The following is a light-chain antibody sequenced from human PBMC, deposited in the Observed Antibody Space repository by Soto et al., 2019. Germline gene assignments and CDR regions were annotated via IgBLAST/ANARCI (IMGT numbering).Light chain of an antibody. Sequence: EIVMTQSPATLSVSPGERVTLSCRASQSVSVDLAWYQQRPGQAPRLLIYSASTRATGIPVRFSGSGSGTEFSLTISSLQSEDFAFYYCQQYNNWPPWTFGQGTKVDIK. J-gene: IGKJ1*01. CDR3: QQYNNWPPWT. CDR1: QSVSVD. CDR2: SAS. V-gene: IGKV3-15*01.